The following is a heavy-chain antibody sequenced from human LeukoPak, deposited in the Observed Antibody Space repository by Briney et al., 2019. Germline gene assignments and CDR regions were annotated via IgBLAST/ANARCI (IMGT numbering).Heavy chain of an antibody. V-gene: IGHV1-18*01. CDR1: GYTLTSYG. CDR3: AREGDYYASSGYYSFDY. Sequence: ASVKVSFKASGYTLTSYGMSWVGQARGKGLEWMGWISAYNGNTNYAQKLEGRVTMTTDTSTSTAYMELRSMRSDDTAVYYCAREGDYYASSGYYSFDYWGQGTLVTVSS. CDR2: ISAYNGNT. J-gene: IGHJ4*02. D-gene: IGHD3-22*01.